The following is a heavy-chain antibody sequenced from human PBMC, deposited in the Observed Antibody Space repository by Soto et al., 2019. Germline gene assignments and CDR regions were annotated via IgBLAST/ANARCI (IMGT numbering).Heavy chain of an antibody. Sequence: QLQLQESGPGLVKPSETLSLTCTVSGGSISSSSYYWGWIRQPPGKGLEWIGSIYYSGSTYYNPSLKSRVTISVDTSKNQFSLKLSSVTAADTAVYYCARHYVSMVRGSTIDPWGQGTLVTVSS. J-gene: IGHJ5*02. CDR2: IYYSGST. CDR3: ARHYVSMVRGSTIDP. V-gene: IGHV4-39*01. D-gene: IGHD3-10*01. CDR1: GGSISSSSYY.